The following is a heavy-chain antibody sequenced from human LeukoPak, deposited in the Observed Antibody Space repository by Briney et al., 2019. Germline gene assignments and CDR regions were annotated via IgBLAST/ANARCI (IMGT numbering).Heavy chain of an antibody. D-gene: IGHD6-19*01. V-gene: IGHV1-18*01. Sequence: ASVKVSCKASGYTFTSYGISWVRQAPGQGLEWMGWISAYNGNTNYAQELQGRVTMTTDTSTSTAYMELRSLRSDDTAVYYCATVAGTVGLATVWGQGTLVTVSS. CDR3: ATVAGTVGLATV. J-gene: IGHJ4*02. CDR1: GYTFTSYG. CDR2: ISAYNGNT.